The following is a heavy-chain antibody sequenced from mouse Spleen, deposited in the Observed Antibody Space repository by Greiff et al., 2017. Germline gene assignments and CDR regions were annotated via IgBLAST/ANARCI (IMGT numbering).Heavy chain of an antibody. D-gene: IGHD1-1*01. CDR3: AREAYYYGSSLDY. V-gene: IGHV5-4*01. J-gene: IGHJ2*01. Sequence: EVHLVESGGGLVKPGGSLKLSCAASGFTFSSYAMSWVRQTPEKRLEWVATISDGGSYTYYPDNVKGRFTISRDNAKNNLYLQMSHLKSEDTAMYYCAREAYYYGSSLDYWGQGTTLTVSS. CDR2: ISDGGSYT. CDR1: GFTFSSYA.